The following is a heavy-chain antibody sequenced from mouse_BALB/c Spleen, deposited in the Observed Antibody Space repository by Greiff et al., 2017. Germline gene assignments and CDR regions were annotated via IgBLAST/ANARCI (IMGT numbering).Heavy chain of an antibody. CDR1: GYTFTSYW. CDR2: INPSTGYT. V-gene: IGHV1-7*01. D-gene: IGHD3-1*01. CDR3: ARYSAYIFDY. Sequence: QVQLKESGAELAKPGASVKMSCKASGYTFTSYWMHWVKQRPGQGLEWIGYINPSTGYTEYNQKFKDKATLTADKSSSTAYMQLSSLTSEDSAVYYCARYSAYIFDYWGQGTTLTVSS. J-gene: IGHJ2*01.